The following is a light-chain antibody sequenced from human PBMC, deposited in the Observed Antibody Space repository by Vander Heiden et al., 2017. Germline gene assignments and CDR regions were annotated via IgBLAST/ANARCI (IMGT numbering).Light chain of an antibody. J-gene: IGKJ1*01. Sequence: DIQMTQSLSTLSESVGDRVTITCRASQSISSWLAWYQQKPGKAPKLLIYDASSLESGVPSRFSGSGSGTEFTLTISSLQPDDFATYYCQQYNSYSETFGQGTKVEIK. CDR2: DAS. V-gene: IGKV1-5*01. CDR1: QSISSW. CDR3: QQYNSYSET.